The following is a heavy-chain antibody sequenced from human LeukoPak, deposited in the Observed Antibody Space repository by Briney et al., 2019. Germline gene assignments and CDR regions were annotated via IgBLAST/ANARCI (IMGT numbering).Heavy chain of an antibody. J-gene: IGHJ4*02. CDR2: INPNSGGT. V-gene: IGHV1-2*02. CDR3: ARVAPDYGDYFDY. CDR1: GYTFTGYY. D-gene: IGHD4-17*01. Sequence: GASVKVSCKASGYTFTGYYMHWVRQAPGQGREWMGWINPNSGGTNYAQKFQGRVTMTGDTSISTAYMELSRLRSDDTAVYYCARVAPDYGDYFDYWGQGTLVTVSS.